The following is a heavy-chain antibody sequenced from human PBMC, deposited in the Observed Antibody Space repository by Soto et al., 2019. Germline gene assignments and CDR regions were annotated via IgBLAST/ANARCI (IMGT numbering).Heavy chain of an antibody. CDR3: AKDMYGSGSYYPYYYGMDV. V-gene: IGHV3-43*01. CDR2: ISWDGGST. CDR1: GFTFDDYT. D-gene: IGHD3-10*01. Sequence: GGSLRLSCAAPGFTFDDYTMHWVRQAPGKGLEWVSLISWDGGSTYYADSVKGRFTISRDNSKNSLYLQMNSLRTEDTALYYCAKDMYGSGSYYPYYYGMDVWGQGTTVTVSS. J-gene: IGHJ6*02.